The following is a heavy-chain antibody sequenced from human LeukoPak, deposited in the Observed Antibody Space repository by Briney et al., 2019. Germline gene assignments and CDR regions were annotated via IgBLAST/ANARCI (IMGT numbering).Heavy chain of an antibody. CDR1: GGSISDSY. J-gene: IGHJ6*04. CDR3: ARESTVLTGYYHYRMDV. D-gene: IGHD3-9*01. V-gene: IGHV4-59*01. CDR2: IYNTGST. Sequence: PSETLSLTCTVSGGSISDSYWSWVRQPPGKGLELIGYIYNTGSTNYNPSLATRVTISVDTSKKQFSLGLSSVTAADTAVCYCARESTVLTGYYHYRMDVWGKGTTVTVSS.